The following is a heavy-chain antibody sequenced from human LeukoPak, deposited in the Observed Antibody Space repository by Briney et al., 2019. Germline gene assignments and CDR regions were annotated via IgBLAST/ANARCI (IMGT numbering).Heavy chain of an antibody. V-gene: IGHV3-33*01. CDR1: GFTFSSYG. CDR3: ARDSGTSCCYYFDY. D-gene: IGHD2-2*01. J-gene: IGHJ4*02. CDR2: IWHDGSNK. Sequence: PGGSLRLSCAASGFTFSSYGMHWVRQAPGKGLEWVAAIWHDGSNKNYADSVKGRFTISRDNSKNTLYLQMNSLRAEDTAVYYCARDSGTSCCYYFDYWGQGTLVTVSS.